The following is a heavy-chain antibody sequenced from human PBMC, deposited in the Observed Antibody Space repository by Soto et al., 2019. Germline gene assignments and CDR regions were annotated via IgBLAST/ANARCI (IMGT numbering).Heavy chain of an antibody. J-gene: IGHJ6*02. CDR1: GFTFSIYS. CDR3: ARGHRYGMDV. V-gene: IGHV3-21*05. Sequence: GSLRLSCAASGFTFSIYSMNWVRQAPGKGLEWVSYIMPGSSHIYYADSVKGRFTISRDNAKNSLYLQMNSLRAEDTAVYYCARGHRYGMDVWGQGTTVTVSS. CDR2: IMPGSSHI.